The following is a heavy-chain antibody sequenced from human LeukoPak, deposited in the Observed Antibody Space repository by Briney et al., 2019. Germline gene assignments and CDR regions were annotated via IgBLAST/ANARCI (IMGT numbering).Heavy chain of an antibody. D-gene: IGHD6-6*01. V-gene: IGHV5-51*01. Sequence: GESLKISCKGSGYSFTSYWIGWVRQMPGKGLEWMGIIYPGDSDTRYSPSFQGQVTISADKSISTAYLQWSSLKASDTAMYYCARVRNLYSSSNRLVWIDPWGQGTLVTVSS. CDR3: ARVRNLYSSSNRLVWIDP. CDR1: GYSFTSYW. CDR2: IYPGDSDT. J-gene: IGHJ5*02.